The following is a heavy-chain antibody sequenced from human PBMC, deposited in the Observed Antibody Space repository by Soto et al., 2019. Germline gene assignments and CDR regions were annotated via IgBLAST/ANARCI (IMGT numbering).Heavy chain of an antibody. CDR2: ISGSGGST. D-gene: IGHD1-1*01. J-gene: IGHJ4*02. CDR3: AKDGPSSLEFDS. Sequence: PGGSLRLSCAGSGFTFSSYAMSWVRQAPGKGLEWVSAISGSGGSTYYADSVKGRFTISRDNPKNTLYLQMNSLRAEDTAVYYCAKDGPSSLEFDSWGQGNVLTVSS. V-gene: IGHV3-23*01. CDR1: GFTFSSYA.